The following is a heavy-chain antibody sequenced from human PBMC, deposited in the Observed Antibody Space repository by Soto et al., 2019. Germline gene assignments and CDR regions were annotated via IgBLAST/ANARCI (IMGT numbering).Heavy chain of an antibody. D-gene: IGHD1-1*01. Sequence: EVQLVESGGDLVQPGGSLRLSCVASGFSFSSHWMHWVRQVPGKGPVWVSRISSDGSTTNYADSVKGRFTSSRDNAKNTLDLQMNSLRAEGTAVYYCARNWNGVDYWGQGTLVTVSS. CDR2: ISSDGSTT. CDR3: ARNWNGVDY. CDR1: GFSFSSHW. J-gene: IGHJ4*02. V-gene: IGHV3-74*01.